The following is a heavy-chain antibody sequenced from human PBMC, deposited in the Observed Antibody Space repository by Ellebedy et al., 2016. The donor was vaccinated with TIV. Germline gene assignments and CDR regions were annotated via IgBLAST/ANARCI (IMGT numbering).Heavy chain of an antibody. CDR2: ISDSGGAT. V-gene: IGHV3-23*01. CDR1: GFTFRSYA. Sequence: GESLKISCAASGFTFRSYAMGWVCQAPGKGLEWISVISDSGGATYYAAPLKGRFTTSRDNSNDMVYLQINSLRPDDTAVYYCAKDSGLSGWYFDYWGQGTLVTVSS. J-gene: IGHJ4*02. D-gene: IGHD6-19*01. CDR3: AKDSGLSGWYFDY.